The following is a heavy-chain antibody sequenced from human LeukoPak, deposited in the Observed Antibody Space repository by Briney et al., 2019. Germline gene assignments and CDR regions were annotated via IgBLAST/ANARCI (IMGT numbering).Heavy chain of an antibody. Sequence: GGSLRLSCTASGFSFSGHWMHWARHLPGKGLVWVSRISPTGSTTSYADSVKGRFTVSRDNAKNSLYLQMNSLRAEDTAVYYCARALGDYFDYWGQGTLVTVSS. CDR1: GFSFSGHW. V-gene: IGHV3-74*01. D-gene: IGHD4-17*01. J-gene: IGHJ4*02. CDR3: ARALGDYFDY. CDR2: ISPTGSTT.